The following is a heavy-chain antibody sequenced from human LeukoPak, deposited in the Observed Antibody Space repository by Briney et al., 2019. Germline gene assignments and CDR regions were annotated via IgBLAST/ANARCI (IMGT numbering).Heavy chain of an antibody. J-gene: IGHJ5*02. CDR3: ARVIFSTSLFDP. CDR1: GYTFTDYY. D-gene: IGHD3/OR15-3a*01. V-gene: IGHV1-2*02. Sequence: ASVKISCKLSGYTFTDYYLHWVRQAPGQGLEWMGWINPDSGDTNYAQKFRGRVTMTSDTSISTAYMDLSRLRSDDTAVYYCARVIFSTSLFDPWGQGTLVTVSS. CDR2: INPDSGDT.